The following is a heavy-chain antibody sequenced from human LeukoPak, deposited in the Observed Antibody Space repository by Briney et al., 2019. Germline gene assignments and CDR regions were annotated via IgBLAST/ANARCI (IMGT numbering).Heavy chain of an antibody. J-gene: IGHJ6*04. CDR3: ARAFYDTLTTRYYYVMDD. V-gene: IGHV1-46*01. CDR2: INPSGGST. CDR1: GYTFTSYY. D-gene: IGHD3-9*01. Sequence: ASVKVSCKASGYTFTSYYMHWVRQAPGQGLEWMGIINPSGGSTSYAQKFQGRVTMTRDTSTSTVYMELRSLRAEDTAVYYCARAFYDTLTTRYYYVMDDWGKGTPVTVSS.